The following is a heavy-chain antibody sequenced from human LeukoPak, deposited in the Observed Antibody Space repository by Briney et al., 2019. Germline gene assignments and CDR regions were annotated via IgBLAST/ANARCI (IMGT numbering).Heavy chain of an antibody. V-gene: IGHV3-11*01. J-gene: IGHJ4*02. CDR3: VRGPEYYYDSSSGNY. D-gene: IGHD3-22*01. Sequence: SVKGRITISRDNAKNSLYLQMNSLRAEDTAVYYCVRGPEYYYDSSSGNYWGQGTLVTVSS.